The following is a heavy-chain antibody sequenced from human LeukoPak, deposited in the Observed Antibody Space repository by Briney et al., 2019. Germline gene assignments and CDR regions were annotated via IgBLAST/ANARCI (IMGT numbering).Heavy chain of an antibody. V-gene: IGHV4-59*01. CDR3: ARGTYYDSSGYYYESGAFDI. CDR2: IYNSGST. D-gene: IGHD3-22*01. Sequence: SETLSLTCSASGGSFSSYFWSWIRQPPGKRLKWIGYIYNSGSTNCNPSLKSRVTISVDTSKNQFSLKLSSVTAADTAVYHCARGTYYDSSGYYYESGAFDIWGQGTMVTVSS. CDR1: GGSFSSYF. J-gene: IGHJ3*02.